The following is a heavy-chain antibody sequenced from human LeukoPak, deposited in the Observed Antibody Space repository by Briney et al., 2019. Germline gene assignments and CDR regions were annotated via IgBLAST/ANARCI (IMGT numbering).Heavy chain of an antibody. CDR3: ANPGDGDPFDY. V-gene: IGHV3-23*01. D-gene: IGHD4-17*01. CDR1: GFTFSSYS. CDR2: ISGSGGST. Sequence: GGSLRLSCAASGFTFSSYSMNWVRQAPGKGLEWVSAISGSGGSTYYADSVKGRFTISRDNSKNTLYLQMNSLRAEDTAVYYCANPGDGDPFDYWGQGTLVTVSS. J-gene: IGHJ4*02.